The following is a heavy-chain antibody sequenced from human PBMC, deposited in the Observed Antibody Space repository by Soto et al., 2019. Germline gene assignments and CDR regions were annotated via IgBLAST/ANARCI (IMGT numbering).Heavy chain of an antibody. CDR1: GFTFSTYA. CDR2: ITGSGGST. V-gene: IGHV3-23*01. CDR3: AKDRYGDYGGVDY. Sequence: EVQLLESGGCLVQPGGSLRLSCAASGFTFSTYAMIWVRQAPGKGLAWVSVITGSGGSTYYADSVKGRFTISRDNSKNTLYLQMNSLRAEDTAVYYCAKDRYGDYGGVDYWGQGTLVTVSS. D-gene: IGHD4-17*01. J-gene: IGHJ4*02.